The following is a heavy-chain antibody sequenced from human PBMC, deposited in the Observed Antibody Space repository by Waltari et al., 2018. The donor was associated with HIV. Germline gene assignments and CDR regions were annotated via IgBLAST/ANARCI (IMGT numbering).Heavy chain of an antibody. J-gene: IGHJ4*02. V-gene: IGHV1-3*01. CDR2: INAGNGNT. CDR1: GYTFTSYA. D-gene: IGHD5-18*01. CDR3: ARGGYSYDNLDY. Sequence: QVQLVQSGAEVKKPGASVKVSCKASGYTFTSYAMHWVRQAPGQRLEWMGWINAGNGNTKDSQKFQGRVTITRDTSASTAYMELSSLRSEDTAVYYCARGGYSYDNLDYWGQGTLVTVSS.